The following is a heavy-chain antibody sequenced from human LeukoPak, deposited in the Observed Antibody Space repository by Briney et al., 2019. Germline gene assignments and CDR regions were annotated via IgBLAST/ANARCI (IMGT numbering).Heavy chain of an antibody. CDR3: ARAVVLPVKFDF. V-gene: IGHV4-34*01. Sequence: GSLRLSCAASGFTVSSNYMSWVRQPPGKGLGWIGEINHSGSTNYNLSLASRVTISVDTSRNQFSLKLTSMTAADTAIYYCARAVVLPVKFDFWGQGSLVTVSA. CDR2: INHSGST. CDR1: GFTVSSNY. J-gene: IGHJ4*02. D-gene: IGHD2-2*01.